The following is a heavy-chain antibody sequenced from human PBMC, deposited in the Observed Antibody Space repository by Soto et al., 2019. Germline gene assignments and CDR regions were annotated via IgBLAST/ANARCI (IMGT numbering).Heavy chain of an antibody. J-gene: IGHJ6*03. Sequence: QVQLVQSGAEVKTPGASVKVSCKASGYTFASYCISWVRQAPGQGLEWMGWISAYKGNTNSAQKLQGRVTMTTDTSTSTAYMELRSLRSDDTAVYYCARSPGTYGDYSIYYYYYMDVWGKGTTVTVSS. CDR3: ARSPGTYGDYSIYYYYYMDV. V-gene: IGHV1-18*01. CDR1: GYTFASYC. D-gene: IGHD4-17*01. CDR2: ISAYKGNT.